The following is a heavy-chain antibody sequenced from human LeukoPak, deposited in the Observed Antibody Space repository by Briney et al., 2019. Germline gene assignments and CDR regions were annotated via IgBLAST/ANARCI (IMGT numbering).Heavy chain of an antibody. Sequence: GGSLRLSCAASGFIFSNYGMHWVRQAPGKGLEWVAVISYDGSNKYYADSVKGRFTISRDNSKNTLYLQMNSLRAEDTAVYYCAKGFRRGYSYGYYYGMDVWGKGTTVTVSS. CDR2: ISYDGSNK. CDR3: AKGFRRGYSYGYYYGMDV. J-gene: IGHJ6*04. D-gene: IGHD5-18*01. V-gene: IGHV3-30*18. CDR1: GFIFSNYG.